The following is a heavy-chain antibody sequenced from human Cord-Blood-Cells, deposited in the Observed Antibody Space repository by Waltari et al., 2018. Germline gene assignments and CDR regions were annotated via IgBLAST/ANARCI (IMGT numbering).Heavy chain of an antibody. CDR2: IKHSGST. CDR1: GGSFSGYY. CDR3: ARGLERIPDY. V-gene: IGHV4-34*01. Sequence: QVQLQQWRAGLLKTSETLSLTCPVSGGSFSGYYWSWIRQAPGKGREWNGEIKHSGSTNYNPSLKSLVTISVDTSKNQFSLKLSSVTAADTAVYYCARGLERIPDYWGQGTLVTVSS. J-gene: IGHJ4*02.